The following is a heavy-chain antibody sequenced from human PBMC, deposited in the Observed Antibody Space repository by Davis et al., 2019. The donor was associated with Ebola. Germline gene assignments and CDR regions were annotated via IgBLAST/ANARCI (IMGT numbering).Heavy chain of an antibody. CDR3: ARDGGGYSGDGTLYGMDV. V-gene: IGHV1-3*01. D-gene: IGHD5-12*01. Sequence: AASVKVSCKTSGYTFTNYAIHWVRQAPGQRLEWMAWIDAGNGKTKYSENFQGRVTITRDTSANTAYMELSSLRSEDSAVYYCARDGGGYSGDGTLYGMDVWGQGTTVTVSS. CDR1: GYTFTNYA. CDR2: IDAGNGKT. J-gene: IGHJ6*02.